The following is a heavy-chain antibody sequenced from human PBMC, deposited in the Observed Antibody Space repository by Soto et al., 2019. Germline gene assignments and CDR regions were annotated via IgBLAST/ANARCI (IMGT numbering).Heavy chain of an antibody. Sequence: EVQLLESGGGLVQPGGSLRLSCAASGFTFNAYAMTWVRQAPGKGLEWVSAIGGSGGNRYYAASVRGRFTTSRDNSKDTVDLQKNSLRVEDTAVYYCARVASDYINSVDHWGQGILVRVSS. CDR3: ARVASDYINSVDH. CDR1: GFTFNAYA. J-gene: IGHJ4*02. D-gene: IGHD4-4*01. CDR2: IGGSGGNR. V-gene: IGHV3-23*01.